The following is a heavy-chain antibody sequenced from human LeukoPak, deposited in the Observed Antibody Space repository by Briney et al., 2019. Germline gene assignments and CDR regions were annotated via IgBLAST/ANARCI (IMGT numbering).Heavy chain of an antibody. CDR2: IYTSGST. CDR3: ARHWEPASGEDDYFDY. CDR1: GGSISSYY. V-gene: IGHV4-4*09. D-gene: IGHD1-14*01. J-gene: IGHJ4*02. Sequence: SETLSLTCTVSGGSISSYYWSWIRQPPGKGLEWIGYIYTSGSTNYNPSLKSRVTISVDTSKNQFSLKLSSVTAADTAVYYCARHWEPASGEDDYFDYWGQGTLVTVSS.